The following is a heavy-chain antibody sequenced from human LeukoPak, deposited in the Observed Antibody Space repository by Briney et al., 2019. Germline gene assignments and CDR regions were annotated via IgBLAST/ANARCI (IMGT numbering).Heavy chain of an antibody. CDR1: GFTFSSDW. D-gene: IGHD1-1*01. CDR3: ASGTTFYDY. V-gene: IGHV3-7*01. J-gene: IGHJ4*01. CDR2: IKQDGSEK. Sequence: GGSLRLSCAASGFTFSSDWMSWVRQAPGKGLEWVANIKQDGSEKNYVDSVKGRFTISRDNAKTSLYLQMNSLSAEDTAVYYCASGTTFYDYWGQGTLVTVSS.